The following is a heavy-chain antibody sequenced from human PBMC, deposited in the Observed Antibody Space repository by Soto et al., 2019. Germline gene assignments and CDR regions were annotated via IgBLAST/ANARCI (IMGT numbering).Heavy chain of an antibody. Sequence: QLQLQESGPGLVKPSETLSLTCTVSGGSISSSTYYWGWVRQPPGKGLEWIGTIYYSGSTYYNPALQSRVTISGDTSKNQFSLMLYSVTASDTAVYYCARQLVADWGHFDYWGQGTLVTVSS. CDR1: GGSISSSTYY. CDR3: ARQLVADWGHFDY. D-gene: IGHD3-9*01. J-gene: IGHJ4*02. V-gene: IGHV4-39*01. CDR2: IYYSGST.